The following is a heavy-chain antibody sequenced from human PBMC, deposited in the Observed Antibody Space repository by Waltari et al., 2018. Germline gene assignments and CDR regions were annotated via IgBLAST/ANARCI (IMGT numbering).Heavy chain of an antibody. Sequence: EVQLVQSGGGLIQPGGSLRLYCAASGCSINRNYMRWVRQAPGKGLEWVSVIYSCGGTYYADSVKGRFTISRDNSKNTLYLQMNSLRTEDTAIYYCASQQMGTSCNHDDAFDVWGQGTMVTVSS. D-gene: IGHD2-2*01. CDR2: IYSCGGT. J-gene: IGHJ3*01. CDR3: ASQQMGTSCNHDDAFDV. V-gene: IGHV3-66*03. CDR1: GCSINRNY.